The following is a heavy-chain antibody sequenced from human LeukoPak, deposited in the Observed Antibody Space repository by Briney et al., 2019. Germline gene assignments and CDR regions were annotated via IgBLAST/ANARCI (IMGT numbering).Heavy chain of an antibody. CDR1: GGTFSSYA. CDR3: ARGIRRNINYWFDP. J-gene: IGHJ5*02. Sequence: GSSVKVSCKASGGTFSSYAISWVRQAPGQGLEWMGGIIPIFGTANYAQKFQGRVTITADKSTSTAYMELSSLRFEDTAVYYCARGIRRNINYWFDPWGQGTLVTVSS. CDR2: IIPIFGTA. V-gene: IGHV1-69*06. D-gene: IGHD3-3*02.